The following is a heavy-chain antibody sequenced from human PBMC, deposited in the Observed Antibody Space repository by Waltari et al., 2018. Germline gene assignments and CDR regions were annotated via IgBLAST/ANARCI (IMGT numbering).Heavy chain of an antibody. D-gene: IGHD6-13*01. J-gene: IGHJ4*02. Sequence: QVQLQESGPGLVKPSETLSLTCAVSGYSISSGYYWGWIRQPPGKGLEWIGSIYHSGSTYYNPSLKSRVTISVDTSKNQFSLKLSSVTAADTAVYYCAKTAAGTVGYWGQGTLVTVSS. CDR2: IYHSGST. CDR3: AKTAAGTVGY. CDR1: GYSISSGYY. V-gene: IGHV4-38-2*01.